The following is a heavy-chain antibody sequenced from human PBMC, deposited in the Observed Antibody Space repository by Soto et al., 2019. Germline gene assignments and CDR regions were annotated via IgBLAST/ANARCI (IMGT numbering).Heavy chain of an antibody. J-gene: IGHJ5*02. D-gene: IGHD6-19*01. CDR1: GYTFTGYY. V-gene: IGHV1-2*02. CDR2: INPNSGGT. Sequence: AASVKVSCKASGYTFTGYYMHWVRQAPGQGLEWMGWINPNSGGTNYAQKFQGRVTMTRDTSISTAYMELSRLRSDDTAVYYCARDKERYSSGWYWFDPWGQGTLVTVSS. CDR3: ARDKERYSSGWYWFDP.